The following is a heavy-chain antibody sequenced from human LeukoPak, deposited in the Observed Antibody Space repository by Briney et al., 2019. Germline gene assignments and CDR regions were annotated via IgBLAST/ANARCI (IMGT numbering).Heavy chain of an antibody. D-gene: IGHD3-10*02. Sequence: GGSLRLAFAAPGFTFSNSGLNSVPQAPGKGLEWVSAITGSGDNTYYADSVKGRFTISRDNSKNTLFLLMNSLRAEDTAVYYCANSPRTDVFPPFDFWGQGTLVTVSS. CDR3: ANSPRTDVFPPFDF. CDR2: ITGSGDNT. V-gene: IGHV3-23*01. CDR1: GFTFSNSG. J-gene: IGHJ4*02.